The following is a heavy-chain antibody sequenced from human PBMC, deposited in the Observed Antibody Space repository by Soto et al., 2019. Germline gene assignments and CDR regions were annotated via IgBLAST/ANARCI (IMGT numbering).Heavy chain of an antibody. CDR1: GGSFSGYY. D-gene: IGHD2-2*03. CDR3: ARIGYCSSTSCPHRRHYYYMDV. Sequence: PSETLSLTCAVYGGSFSGYYWSWIRQPPGKGLEWIGEINHSGSTNYNPSLKSRVTISVDTSKNQFSLKLSSVTAADTAVYYCARIGYCSSTSCPHRRHYYYMDVWGKGTTVTVSS. J-gene: IGHJ6*03. CDR2: INHSGST. V-gene: IGHV4-34*01.